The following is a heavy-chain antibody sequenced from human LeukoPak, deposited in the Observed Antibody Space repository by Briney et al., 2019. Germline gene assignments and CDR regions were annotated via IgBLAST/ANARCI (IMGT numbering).Heavy chain of an antibody. CDR1: GYTFTGYY. D-gene: IGHD1-7*01. Sequence: ASVKVSCKASGYTFTGYYMHWVRQAPGQGLEWMGWINPNSGGTNYAQKFQGRVTMTRDTSISTAYMELSRLRSDDTAVYYCARDNEYTWNYGISQGSMGYWGQGTLVTVSS. J-gene: IGHJ4*02. CDR2: INPNSGGT. CDR3: ARDNEYTWNYGISQGSMGY. V-gene: IGHV1-2*02.